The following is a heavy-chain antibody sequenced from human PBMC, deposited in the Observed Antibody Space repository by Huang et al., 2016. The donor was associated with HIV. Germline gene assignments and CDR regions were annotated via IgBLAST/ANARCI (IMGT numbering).Heavy chain of an antibody. Sequence: QVQLQESGPGLVKPSETLSLTCTVSGGSVSSGSYYWSWIRQPPGKGLEWIGYIYYSGITNYNPSLKSRGTISVDTSKNQFSLKLSSVTAADTAVYYCARDTPLGATTGFDYWGQGTLVTVSS. V-gene: IGHV4-61*01. J-gene: IGHJ4*02. CDR1: GGSVSSGSYY. D-gene: IGHD1-26*01. CDR2: IYYSGIT. CDR3: ARDTPLGATTGFDY.